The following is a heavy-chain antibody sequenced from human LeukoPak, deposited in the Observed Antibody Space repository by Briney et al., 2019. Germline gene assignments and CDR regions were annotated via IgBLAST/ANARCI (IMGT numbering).Heavy chain of an antibody. CDR3: ATGGNFYYSH. D-gene: IGHD4-11*01. V-gene: IGHV3-33*01. J-gene: IGHJ1*01. CDR2: AYGDGSSQ. CDR1: GFPFSGYG. Sequence: GGSLRLSCAASGFPFSGYGMHWVRQAPGKGLEWVAVAYGDGSSQYYADSVKGRFSISKDISKNTLSLQMNSLRAEDTAVYSCATGGNFYYSHWGQGALVTVSS.